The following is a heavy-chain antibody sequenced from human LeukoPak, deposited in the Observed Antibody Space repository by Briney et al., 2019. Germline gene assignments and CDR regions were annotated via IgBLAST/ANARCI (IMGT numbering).Heavy chain of an antibody. Sequence: SETLSLTCTVSGGSISSYYWSWIRQPPGKGLEWIGYIYYSGSTNYNPSLKSRVTISVDTSKNQFSLKLSSVTAADTAGYYCARVVIIRNYYYGMDVWGQGTTVTVSS. J-gene: IGHJ6*02. V-gene: IGHV4-59*12. CDR3: ARVVIIRNYYYGMDV. CDR2: IYYSGST. CDR1: GGSISSYY. D-gene: IGHD3-3*01.